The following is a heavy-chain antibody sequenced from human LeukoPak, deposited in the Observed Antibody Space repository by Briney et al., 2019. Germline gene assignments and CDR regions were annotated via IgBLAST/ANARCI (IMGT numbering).Heavy chain of an antibody. CDR2: IYNSESI. CDR1: GGSINGYY. J-gene: IGHJ5*02. CDR3: ARDFTKLELRVYNWFDP. V-gene: IGHV4-4*07. Sequence: TSETLSLTCTVSGGSINGYYWSWIRQPAGKGLEWIGRIYNSESINYNPSLKSRVTMSIDTSKNQFSLKLNSVTAADTAVYYCARDFTKLELRVYNWFDPWGQGTLVTVSS. D-gene: IGHD1-7*01.